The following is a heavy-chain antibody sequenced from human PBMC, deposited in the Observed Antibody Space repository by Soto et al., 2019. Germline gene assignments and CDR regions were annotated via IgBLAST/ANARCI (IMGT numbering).Heavy chain of an antibody. J-gene: IGHJ4*02. V-gene: IGHV4-61*01. CDR1: GGSVSSGSYY. CDR3: ARISGYSYGLPPYFDY. CDR2: IYYSGST. D-gene: IGHD5-18*01. Sequence: QVQLQESGPGLVKPSETLSLTCTVSGGSVSSGSYYWSWIRQPPGKGLEWIGYIYYSGSTNYNPSLKSRVTISVYTSKNQFVLKLSSATAADTAVYYCARISGYSYGLPPYFDYWGQGTLVTVSS.